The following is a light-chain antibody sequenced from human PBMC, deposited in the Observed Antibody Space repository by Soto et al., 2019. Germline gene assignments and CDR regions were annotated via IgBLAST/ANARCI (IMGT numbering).Light chain of an antibody. CDR3: QQGDSFPFT. Sequence: DIKMTQSPFSVSASVGDRVTITCRASQDISTWVAWYQQKPGKAPKLLISAASTLQSGVPRRFSGSGSGTDFNLIISSLQPEDFATYFCQQGDSFPFTFGGGTKVDIK. V-gene: IGKV1-12*01. CDR2: AAS. J-gene: IGKJ4*01. CDR1: QDISTW.